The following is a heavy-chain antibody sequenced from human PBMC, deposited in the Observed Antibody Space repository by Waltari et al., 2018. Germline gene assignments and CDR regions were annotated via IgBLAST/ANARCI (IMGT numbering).Heavy chain of an antibody. CDR2: IEPSDSYS. V-gene: IGHV5-10-1*03. CDR1: GYRFNDYW. CDR3: ARRLSAVNENFDY. D-gene: IGHD1-1*01. J-gene: IGHJ4*02. Sequence: VQLVQSGAEVKKSGESLTISCQASGYRFNDYWITWVRQKPGKGREWRGRIEPSDSYSRYSPSFQGHVTVPADKSITPAYLQWSSVKASDTATYYWARRLSAVNENFDYWGQGTLVTVSP.